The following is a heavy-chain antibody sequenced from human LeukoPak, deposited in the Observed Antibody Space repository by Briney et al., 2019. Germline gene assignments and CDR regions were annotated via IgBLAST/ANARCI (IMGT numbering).Heavy chain of an antibody. D-gene: IGHD7-27*01. Sequence: PSETLCLTCTVSGASISRSAYYWGWFRQPPGKGLEWIATIFYSGVTYYNPSLKSRVSISIATSENHFSLQLSFVTAADTALYFCAKEPTGDKSFDSWGQGTLVTVSS. J-gene: IGHJ4*02. V-gene: IGHV4-39*07. CDR2: IFYSGVT. CDR3: AKEPTGDKSFDS. CDR1: GASISRSAYY.